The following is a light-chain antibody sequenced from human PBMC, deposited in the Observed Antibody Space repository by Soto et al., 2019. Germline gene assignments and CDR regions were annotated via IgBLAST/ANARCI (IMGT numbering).Light chain of an antibody. CDR1: QSISTY. J-gene: IGKJ2*01. CDR2: AAS. CDR3: QQSSTLYYT. Sequence: DVQMTQSPSSLSASVGDRVIITCRASQSISTYLNWYQQSPGKAPKLLIYAASTLHSGVPSRFSGSGSGTDFTLTISGLQPEDFVTYYCQQSSTLYYTFGQGTKVDIK. V-gene: IGKV1-39*01.